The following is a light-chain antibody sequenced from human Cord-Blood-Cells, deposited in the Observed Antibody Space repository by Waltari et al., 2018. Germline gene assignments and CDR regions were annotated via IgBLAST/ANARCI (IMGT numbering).Light chain of an antibody. CDR3: QSYDSSNWV. CDR1: SGSIASHY. Sequence: NFMLTQPHSVSESPGKTVTISCPGSSGSIASHYVPWYQQRPGSAPTTVIYEDNQRPSGVPDRFSGSIDSSSNSASLTISGLKTEDEADYYCQSYDSSNWVFGGGTKLTVL. CDR2: EDN. V-gene: IGLV6-57*02. J-gene: IGLJ3*02.